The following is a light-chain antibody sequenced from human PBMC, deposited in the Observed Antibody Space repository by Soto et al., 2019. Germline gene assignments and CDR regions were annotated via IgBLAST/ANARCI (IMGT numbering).Light chain of an antibody. CDR1: SSNIGAGYD. J-gene: IGLJ2*01. CDR2: GNN. V-gene: IGLV1-40*01. Sequence: QAVVTQPPSVSGAPGQRVTISFTGSSSNIGAGYDLHWYQQFPGPAPKLLIYGNNNRPSGVTDRFSGSKSGTSASLAITGLQAEDEADYYCQSFDTRLNSVVFGGGTKLTVL. CDR3: QSFDTRLNSVV.